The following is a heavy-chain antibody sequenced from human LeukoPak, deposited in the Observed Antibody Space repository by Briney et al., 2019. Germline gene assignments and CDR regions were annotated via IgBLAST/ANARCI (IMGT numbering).Heavy chain of an antibody. D-gene: IGHD3-10*01. Sequence: SETLSFTCAVYGGSFSGYYRSWIRQPPGKGLEWIGEINHSGSTNYNPSLKSRVTISVDTSKNQFSLKLSSVTAADTAVYYCARVRVYGSGLDYWGQGTLVTVSS. J-gene: IGHJ4*02. CDR2: INHSGST. CDR3: ARVRVYGSGLDY. V-gene: IGHV4-34*01. CDR1: GGSFSGYY.